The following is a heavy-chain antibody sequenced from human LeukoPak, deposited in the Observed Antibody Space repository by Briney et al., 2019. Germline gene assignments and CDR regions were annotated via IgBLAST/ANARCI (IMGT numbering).Heavy chain of an antibody. CDR3: ARGPQLWLIYGAFDI. D-gene: IGHD5-18*01. V-gene: IGHV4-34*01. J-gene: IGHJ3*02. CDR2: INHSGST. CDR1: GGSFSGYY. Sequence: PSDTLSLTCAVYGGSFSGYYWSWIRQPPGKGLEWIGEINHSGSTNYNPSLKSRVTISVDTSKNQFSLKLSSVTAADTAVYYCARGPQLWLIYGAFDIWGQGTMVTVSS.